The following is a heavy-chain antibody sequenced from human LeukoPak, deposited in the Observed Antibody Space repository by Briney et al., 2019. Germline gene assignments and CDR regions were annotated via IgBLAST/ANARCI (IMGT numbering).Heavy chain of an antibody. V-gene: IGHV3-23*01. CDR2: ISGSGVNT. Sequence: GGSLRLSCAASGFTFSNYGMSWVRQPPGKGLEWVSAISGSGVNTYYADSVKGRFTISRDNSKNTLFLQMNSLRVEDTAVYYCAKEGFPLDILTGYYTPDAFDIWGQGTMVTVSS. CDR1: GFTFSNYG. J-gene: IGHJ3*02. D-gene: IGHD3-9*01. CDR3: AKEGFPLDILTGYYTPDAFDI.